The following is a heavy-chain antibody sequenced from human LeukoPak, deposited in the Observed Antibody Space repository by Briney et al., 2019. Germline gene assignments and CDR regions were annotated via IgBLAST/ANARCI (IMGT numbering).Heavy chain of an antibody. Sequence: SETLSLTCTVSGGSISSYYWSWIRQPPGKGLEWIGYIYYSGSTNYNPSLKSRVTISVDTSKNQFSLKLGSVTAADTAVYYCARMYSSSWYGRSNYFDYWGQGTLVTVSS. V-gene: IGHV4-59*08. CDR1: GGSISSYY. J-gene: IGHJ4*02. CDR2: IYYSGST. CDR3: ARMYSSSWYGRSNYFDY. D-gene: IGHD6-13*01.